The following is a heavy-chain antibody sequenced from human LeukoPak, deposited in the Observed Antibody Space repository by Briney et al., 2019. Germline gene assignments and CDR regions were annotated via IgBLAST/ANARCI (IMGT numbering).Heavy chain of an antibody. CDR1: RFTFSSYG. Sequence: PGGSLRLSCGASRFTFSSYGMSWVRQAPGKGLEWVSAISGSGGSTYYADSVKGRFTISRDNSKNTLYLQMNSLRAEDTAVYYCARHLLWFGELSGGFDYWGQGTLVTVSS. J-gene: IGHJ4*02. D-gene: IGHD3-10*01. CDR3: ARHLLWFGELSGGFDY. V-gene: IGHV3-23*01. CDR2: ISGSGGST.